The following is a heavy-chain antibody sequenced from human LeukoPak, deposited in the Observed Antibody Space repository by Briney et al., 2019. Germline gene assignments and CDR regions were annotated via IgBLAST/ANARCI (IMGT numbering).Heavy chain of an antibody. CDR2: IWYDGSNK. V-gene: IGHV3-33*06. D-gene: IGHD2-15*01. CDR3: AKLGQVKSVVAAREIYFDY. J-gene: IGHJ4*02. CDR1: GFTFSSYG. Sequence: GRSLRLSCAASGFTFSSYGMHWVRQAPGKGLEWVAVIWYDGSNKYYADSVKGRFTISRDNSKNTLYLQMNSLRAEDTAVYYCAKLGQVKSVVAAREIYFDYWGQGTLVTVSS.